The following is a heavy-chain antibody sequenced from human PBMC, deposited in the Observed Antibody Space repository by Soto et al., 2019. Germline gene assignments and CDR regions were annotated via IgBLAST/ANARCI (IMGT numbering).Heavy chain of an antibody. CDR2: IYHSGST. CDR1: GGSISSYY. CDR3: ARGALLWFGELLKDNWFDP. D-gene: IGHD3-10*01. Sequence: SETLSLTCTVSGGSISSYYWSWIRQPPGKGLEWIGYIYHSGSTYYNPSLKSRVTISVDRSKNQFSLKLSSVTAADMAVYYCARGALLWFGELLKDNWFDPWGQGTLVTVSS. V-gene: IGHV4-59*12. J-gene: IGHJ5*02.